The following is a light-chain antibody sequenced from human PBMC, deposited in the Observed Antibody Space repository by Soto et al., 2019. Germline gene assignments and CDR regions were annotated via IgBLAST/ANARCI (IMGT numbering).Light chain of an antibody. Sequence: DLPMTQSPSTLSASVGDRVTITCGASQYMSSWLAWYQEKPGKAPKLLIYQASILESAAPSRFSGSAYATEFTLTISSLQPDDFATYYCQQYYTYPYTFGQGTKVDIK. J-gene: IGKJ2*01. CDR2: QAS. CDR1: QYMSSW. CDR3: QQYYTYPYT. V-gene: IGKV1-5*03.